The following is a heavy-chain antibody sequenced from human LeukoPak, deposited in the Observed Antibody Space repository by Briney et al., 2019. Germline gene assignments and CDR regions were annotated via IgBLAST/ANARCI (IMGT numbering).Heavy chain of an antibody. V-gene: IGHV3-30*04. D-gene: IGHD4/OR15-4a*01. J-gene: IGHJ4*02. CDR3: ASDLLNYGAADYDVGIFDS. CDR2: ISKDGRKN. CDR1: GFSFSTSG. Sequence: GRSLRLSCEASGFSFSTSGVHWVRQAPGKGLEWMAVISKDGRKNHYADSVKGRFTISRDNSKSTLYLQMNSLRPDDTAIYYCASDLLNYGAADYDVGIFDSWGQGTLVTVSS.